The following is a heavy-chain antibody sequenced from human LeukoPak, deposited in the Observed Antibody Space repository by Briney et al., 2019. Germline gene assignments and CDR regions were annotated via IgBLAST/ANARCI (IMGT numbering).Heavy chain of an antibody. V-gene: IGHV3-13*01. CDR1: GFTFSSYD. CDR2: IGTAGDT. J-gene: IGHJ4*02. D-gene: IGHD3-22*01. CDR3: ARGSGSVVRDPSPGFDY. Sequence: GGSLRLSCAASGFTFSSYDMHWVRQATGKGLEWVSAIGTAGDTYYPGSVKGRFTISRENAKNSLYLQMNSLRAGDTAVYYCARGSGSVVRDPSPGFDYWGQGALVTVSS.